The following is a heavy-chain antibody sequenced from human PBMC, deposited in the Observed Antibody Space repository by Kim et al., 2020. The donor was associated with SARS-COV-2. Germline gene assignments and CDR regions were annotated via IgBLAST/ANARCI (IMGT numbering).Heavy chain of an antibody. D-gene: IGHD1-7*01. CDR1: GFTFSHHS. CDR2: ISGSSGST. CDR3: SRRVGNSRAFDV. Sequence: GGSLRLSCAASGFTFSHHSMDWVRQAPGKGLEWVSYISGSSGSTSYVDSVKGRFTISRDDAKNSLYLQMNSLRDEDTAVYYCSRRVGNSRAFDVRGQGTMVTVPS. J-gene: IGHJ3*01. V-gene: IGHV3-48*02.